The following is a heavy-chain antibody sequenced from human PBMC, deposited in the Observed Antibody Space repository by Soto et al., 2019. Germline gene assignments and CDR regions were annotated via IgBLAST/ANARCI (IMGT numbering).Heavy chain of an antibody. CDR2: IIPFFGTA. CDR1: GGTFSSYA. CDR3: AKGGYCIGTNCYGPHYYYYYGLDV. Sequence: GASVKVSCKASGGTFSSYAINWVLQAPGQGLEWMGGIIPFFGTANYVEKFQGRVTITADESTTTAYMELRSLRSEDTAVYYCAKGGYCIGTNCYGPHYYYYYGLDVWGQGTTVTVSS. V-gene: IGHV1-69*13. J-gene: IGHJ6*02. D-gene: IGHD2-2*01.